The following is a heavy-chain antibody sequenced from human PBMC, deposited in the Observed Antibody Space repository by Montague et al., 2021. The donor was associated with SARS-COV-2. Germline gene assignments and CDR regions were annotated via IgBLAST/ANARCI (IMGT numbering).Heavy chain of an antibody. D-gene: IGHD6-13*01. CDR1: GASVSSINW. Sequence: SETLSLTCAVSGASVSSINWWSWVRHPPGRGLEWIAEIHHTGITNFNPSLRSRVSISLDSSKNQLSLTLISVTAADTAIYYCASHPVFQQLYSWGQGTLVSVSS. CDR3: ASHPVFQQLYS. V-gene: IGHV4-4*02. J-gene: IGHJ4*02. CDR2: IHHTGIT.